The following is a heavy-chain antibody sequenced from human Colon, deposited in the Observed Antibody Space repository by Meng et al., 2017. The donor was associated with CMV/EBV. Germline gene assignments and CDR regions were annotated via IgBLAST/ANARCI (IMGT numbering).Heavy chain of an antibody. V-gene: IGHV3-30-3*01. J-gene: IGHJ4*03. CDR3: ARDRPGGIEY. CDR2: KSSDGSIE. Sequence: GGSLRLSCAASGIPIGGYSMHWVRQAPGKGLEWLAIKSSDGSIESYADSVKGRFFISRDHSKSSVYLQMNSLRSDDTAVYYCARDRPGGIEYWGPGTMVTVSS. CDR1: GIPIGGYS. D-gene: IGHD3-16*01.